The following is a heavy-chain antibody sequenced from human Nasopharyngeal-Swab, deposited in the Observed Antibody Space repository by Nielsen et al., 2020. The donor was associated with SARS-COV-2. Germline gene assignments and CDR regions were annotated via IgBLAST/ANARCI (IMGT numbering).Heavy chain of an antibody. CDR1: GGSISSSSYY. CDR3: VGSSWYGDYYYYYGMDV. D-gene: IGHD6-13*01. CDR2: IYYSGST. J-gene: IGHJ6*02. Sequence: SETPSLTCTVSGGSISSSSYYWGWIRQPPGKGLEWIGSIYYSGSTYYNPSLKSRVTISVDTSKNQFSLKLSSVTAADTVVYYCVGSSWYGDYYYYYGMDVWGQGTTVTVSS. V-gene: IGHV4-39*07.